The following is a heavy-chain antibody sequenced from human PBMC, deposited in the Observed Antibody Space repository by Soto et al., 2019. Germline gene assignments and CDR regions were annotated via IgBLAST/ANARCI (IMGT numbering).Heavy chain of an antibody. CDR2: TRNKANGYTT. Sequence: EVQLVESGGGLVQPGGSLRLSCATSEFTFSDHYIDWVRQAPGKGLEWVGRTRNKANGYTTEYAASVKVRITISRDESMNSLSLQMHSLKTEDTAVYYCLIWPRDGYDSWGQGTLVTVSP. J-gene: IGHJ4*02. CDR1: EFTFSDHY. V-gene: IGHV3-72*01. CDR3: LIWPRDGYDS. D-gene: IGHD5-12*01.